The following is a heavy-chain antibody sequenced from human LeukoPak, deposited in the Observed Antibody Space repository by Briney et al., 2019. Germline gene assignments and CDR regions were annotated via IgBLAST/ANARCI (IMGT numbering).Heavy chain of an antibody. CDR2: INPSGGST. Sequence: ASVKVSCKASGYTFTSYDINWVRQATGQGLEWMGIINPSGGSTSYAQKFQGRVTMTRDMSTSTVYMELSSLRSEDTAVYYCAWGVGAAEFDYWGQGTLVTVSS. V-gene: IGHV1-46*01. J-gene: IGHJ4*02. CDR3: AWGVGAAEFDY. D-gene: IGHD1-26*01. CDR1: GYTFTSYD.